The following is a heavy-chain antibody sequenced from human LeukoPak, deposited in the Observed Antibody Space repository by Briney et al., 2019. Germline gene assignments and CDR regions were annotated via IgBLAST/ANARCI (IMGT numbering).Heavy chain of an antibody. J-gene: IGHJ4*02. D-gene: IGHD2-21*01. CDR2: IKPKTDGETT. CDR3: ITPLPYSAQ. V-gene: IGHV3-15*07. CDR1: GFTFSNAY. Sequence: GGSLRLSCAASGFTFSNAYMNWVRQAPGKGLEWVGRIKPKTDGETTENAAPVKDRFSISRDDSKSMMYLQMNSLKTEDTAVYYCITPLPYSAQGGQGTLVTVSS.